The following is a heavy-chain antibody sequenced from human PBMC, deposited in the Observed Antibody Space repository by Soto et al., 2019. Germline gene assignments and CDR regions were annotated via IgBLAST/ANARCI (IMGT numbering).Heavy chain of an antibody. CDR2: IYYLGST. D-gene: IGHD3-22*01. J-gene: IGHJ4*02. CDR1: GGSMSEYF. Sequence: SETLSLTCSVSGGSMSEYFWSWIRQSPGKGLEWIGYIYYLGSTDYNPSLKSRVTISVDTSKRQFSLRLTSVTAADTAVYYCARAPGYYYDSSGYHLDYWGQGTLVTVSS. V-gene: IGHV4-59*12. CDR3: ARAPGYYYDSSGYHLDY.